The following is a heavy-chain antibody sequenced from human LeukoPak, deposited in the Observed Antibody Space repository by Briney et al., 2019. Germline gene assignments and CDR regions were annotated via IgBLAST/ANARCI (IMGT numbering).Heavy chain of an antibody. Sequence: GRSLRLSCAASGFTFSSYGMHWVRQAPGKGLEWVSAISGSGGSTYYADSVKGRFTISRDNSKNTLYLQMDSLRAEDTAVYYCAKEGDYYGSGSRDYWGQGTLVTVSS. V-gene: IGHV3-23*01. J-gene: IGHJ4*02. CDR2: ISGSGGST. D-gene: IGHD3-10*01. CDR1: GFTFSSYG. CDR3: AKEGDYYGSGSRDY.